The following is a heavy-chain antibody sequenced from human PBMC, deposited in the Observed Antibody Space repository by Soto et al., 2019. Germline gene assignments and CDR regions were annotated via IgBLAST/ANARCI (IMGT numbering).Heavy chain of an antibody. CDR3: ARDVDYGSGSYYNQPVGYYYYGMDV. J-gene: IGHJ6*02. CDR2: ISSSGSTI. D-gene: IGHD3-10*01. Sequence: LRLSCAASGFTFSSYEMNWVRQAPGKGLEWVSYISSSGSTIYYADSVKGRFTISRDNAKNSLYLQMNSLRAEDTAVYYCARDVDYGSGSYYNQPVGYYYYGMDVWGQGTTVTVSS. CDR1: GFTFSSYE. V-gene: IGHV3-48*03.